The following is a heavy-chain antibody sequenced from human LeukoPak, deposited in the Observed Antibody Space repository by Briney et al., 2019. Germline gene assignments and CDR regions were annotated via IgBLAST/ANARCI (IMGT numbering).Heavy chain of an antibody. CDR1: GFTFSSYG. D-gene: IGHD6-13*01. CDR2: IWYDGSNK. J-gene: IGHJ4*02. Sequence: PGRSLRLSCATSGFTFSSYGMHWVRQAPGKGLEWVAVIWYDGSNKYYADSVKGRFTISRDNSKNTLYLQMNSLRAEDTAVYYCARDTSSSWAFDYWGQGTLVTVSS. CDR3: ARDTSSSWAFDY. V-gene: IGHV3-33*01.